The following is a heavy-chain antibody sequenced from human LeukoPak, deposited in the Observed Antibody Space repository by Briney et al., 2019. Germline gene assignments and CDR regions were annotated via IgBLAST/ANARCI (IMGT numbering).Heavy chain of an antibody. CDR1: GGSISSSSYY. D-gene: IGHD3-22*01. CDR3: AGAYYYDSSGYYFGY. J-gene: IGHJ4*02. V-gene: IGHV4-39*07. Sequence: SETLSLTCTVSGGSISSSSYYWGWIRQPPGKGLEWIGSIYYSGSTYYNPSLKSRVTISVDTSKNQFSLKLSSVTAADTAVYYCAGAYYYDSSGYYFGYWGQGTLVTVSS. CDR2: IYYSGST.